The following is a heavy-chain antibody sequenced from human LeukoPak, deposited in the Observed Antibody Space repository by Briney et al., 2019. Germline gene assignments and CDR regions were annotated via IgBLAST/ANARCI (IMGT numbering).Heavy chain of an antibody. Sequence: SETLSLTCTVSGDSISSGYYWGWIRQPPGKGLERIGGIYHSGSTYYNPSLKSRVSISVDTSKNQFSLKLSSVTAADTAVYYCARRGSGSFDYWGQGTLVTVSS. CDR3: ARRGSGSFDY. V-gene: IGHV4-38-2*02. CDR1: GDSISSGYY. J-gene: IGHJ4*02. CDR2: IYHSGST. D-gene: IGHD3-10*01.